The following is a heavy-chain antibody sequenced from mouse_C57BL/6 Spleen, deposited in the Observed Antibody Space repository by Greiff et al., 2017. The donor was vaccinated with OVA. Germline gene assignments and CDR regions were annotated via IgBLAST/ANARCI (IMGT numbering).Heavy chain of an antibody. V-gene: IGHV1-69*01. J-gene: IGHJ2*01. Sequence: QVQLKQPGAELVMPGASVKLSCKASGYTFTSYWMHWVKQRPGQGLEWIGEIDPSDSYTNYNQKFKGKSTLTVDKSSSTAYMQLSSLTSEDSAVYYCARSLYGNYDWGQGTTLTVSS. D-gene: IGHD2-1*01. CDR3: ARSLYGNYD. CDR1: GYTFTSYW. CDR2: IDPSDSYT.